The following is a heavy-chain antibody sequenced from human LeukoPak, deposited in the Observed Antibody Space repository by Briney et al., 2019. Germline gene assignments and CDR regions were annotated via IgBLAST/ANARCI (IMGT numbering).Heavy chain of an antibody. Sequence: QSGGSLRLSCEGSGFTFSNYWMGWVRQAPGKGLQWVANIKTDGSEKYYVDSVKGRFTISRDNAKNSLYLQMNSLRAEDTAVYYCARDAKPRPKYDSSGYRPDAFDIWGQGTMVTVSS. V-gene: IGHV3-7*01. J-gene: IGHJ3*02. CDR2: IKTDGSEK. D-gene: IGHD3-22*01. CDR1: GFTFSNYW. CDR3: ARDAKPRPKYDSSGYRPDAFDI.